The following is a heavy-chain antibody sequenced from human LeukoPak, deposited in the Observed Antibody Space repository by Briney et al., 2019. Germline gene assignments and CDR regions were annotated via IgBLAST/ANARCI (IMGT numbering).Heavy chain of an antibody. Sequence: ASVKVSCKASGYTFTGYYMHWVRQAPGQGLEWMGWINPNGGGTNYAQKFQGRVTMTRDTSISTAYMELSRLRSDDTAVYYCARDSATVTTSGAFDIWGQGTMVTVSS. V-gene: IGHV1-2*02. CDR2: INPNGGGT. D-gene: IGHD4-17*01. CDR3: ARDSATVTTSGAFDI. CDR1: GYTFTGYY. J-gene: IGHJ3*02.